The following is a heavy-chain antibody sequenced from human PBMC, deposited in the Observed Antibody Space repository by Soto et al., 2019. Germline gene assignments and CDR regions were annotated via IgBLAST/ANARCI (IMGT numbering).Heavy chain of an antibody. CDR1: GFTFTSSA. Sequence: SVKVSCKASGFTFTSSAVQWVRQARGQRLEWIGWIVVGSGNTNYAQKFQERVTITRDMSTSTAYMELSSLRSEETAVYYCAAGGAEAGRGRFSYYYGMDVWGQGTTVTVSS. V-gene: IGHV1-58*01. CDR2: IVVGSGNT. CDR3: AAGGAEAGRGRFSYYYGMDV. J-gene: IGHJ6*02. D-gene: IGHD6-13*01.